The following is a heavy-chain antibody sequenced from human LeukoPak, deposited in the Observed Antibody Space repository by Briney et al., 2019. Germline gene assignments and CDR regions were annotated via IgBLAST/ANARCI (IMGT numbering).Heavy chain of an antibody. CDR3: ARDGEAYCTNGVCPLGGLDY. CDR1: GFTFSSYA. Sequence: GRSLRLSCAASGFTFSSYAMHWVRQAPGKGLERVAVISYDGSNKYYADSVKGRFTISRDNSKKTLYLQMNSLRAEDTAVYYCARDGEAYCTNGVCPLGGLDYWGQGTLVTVSS. D-gene: IGHD2-8*01. CDR2: ISYDGSNK. V-gene: IGHV3-30-3*01. J-gene: IGHJ4*02.